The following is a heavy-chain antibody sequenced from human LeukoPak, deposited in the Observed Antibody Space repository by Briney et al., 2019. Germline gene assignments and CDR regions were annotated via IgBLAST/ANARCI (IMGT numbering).Heavy chain of an antibody. CDR1: GFTFSSYS. D-gene: IGHD6-6*01. Sequence: GGSLRLSCAASGFTFSSYSMNWVRQASGKGLEWVSSISSSSSYIYYADSVKGRFTISRDNAKNSLYLQMNSLRAEDTAVYYCARGLVPSDAFDIWGQGTMVTVSS. CDR2: ISSSSSYI. CDR3: ARGLVPSDAFDI. V-gene: IGHV3-21*01. J-gene: IGHJ3*02.